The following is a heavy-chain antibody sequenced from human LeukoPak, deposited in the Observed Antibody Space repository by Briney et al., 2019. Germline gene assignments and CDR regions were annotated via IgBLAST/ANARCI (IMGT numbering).Heavy chain of an antibody. V-gene: IGHV3-7*03. D-gene: IGHD3-16*01. CDR3: ARDGFGTGSN. CDR2: IKQDGSEK. J-gene: IGHJ4*02. Sequence: QPGGSLRLSWAASGLTFSNYWMDWVRQAPGKGLEWVANIKQDGSEKNYVDSVKGRFIISRDNAKNSLYLQMNTLRADDTAVYYCARDGFGTGSNWGQGTLVTVSS. CDR1: GLTFSNYW.